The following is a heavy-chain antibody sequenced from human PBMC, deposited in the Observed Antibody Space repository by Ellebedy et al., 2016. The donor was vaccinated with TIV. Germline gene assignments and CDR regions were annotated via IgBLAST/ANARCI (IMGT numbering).Heavy chain of an antibody. Sequence: GESLKISCAASGFTFSSYGMHWVRQAPGKGLEWVAVIWYDGNNKYYADSVKGRFTISRDNSKNTLYLQMNSLRAEDTAVYYCARDPGVYYDFWSGYSELYFDYWGQGTLVTVSS. V-gene: IGHV3-33*01. CDR3: ARDPGVYYDFWSGYSELYFDY. J-gene: IGHJ4*02. CDR2: IWYDGNNK. CDR1: GFTFSSYG. D-gene: IGHD3-3*01.